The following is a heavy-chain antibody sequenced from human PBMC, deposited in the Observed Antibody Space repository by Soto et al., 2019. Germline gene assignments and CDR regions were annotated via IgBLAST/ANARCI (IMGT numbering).Heavy chain of an antibody. CDR2: IFYTGST. J-gene: IGHJ4*02. V-gene: IGHV4-61*08. CDR1: GGKIEDRGGC. CDR3: ARPLGQNSYDGKNYFDF. Sequence: LVILRVPRSVAGGKIEDRGGCRSWIRKTPVEGLEWIGYIFYTGSTYYNPSLKSRVTISVDTSKNQFSLKLSSVTAADTAVYYCARPLGQNSYDGKNYFDFWGQGTLVTVSS. D-gene: IGHD3-16*01.